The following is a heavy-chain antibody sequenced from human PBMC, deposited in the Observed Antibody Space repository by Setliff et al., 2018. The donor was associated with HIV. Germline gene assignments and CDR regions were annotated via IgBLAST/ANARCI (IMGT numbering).Heavy chain of an antibody. J-gene: IGHJ4*02. V-gene: IGHV1-69*10. CDR1: GGTFSNYV. CDR2: IIPILGIE. Sequence: SVKVSCKASGGTFSNYVISWVRQAPGQGLEWMGGIIPILGIEKNAQKFQGRVTITADKSTNTAYMELSSLRSEDTAVYYCATHYYDSSGYSPSLDYWGQGTLVTVYS. D-gene: IGHD3-22*01. CDR3: ATHYYDSSGYSPSLDY.